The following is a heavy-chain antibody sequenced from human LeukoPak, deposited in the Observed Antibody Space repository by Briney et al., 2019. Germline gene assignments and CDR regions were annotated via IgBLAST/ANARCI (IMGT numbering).Heavy chain of an antibody. Sequence: SETLSLTCTVSSGSISSYYWSWIRQPPGKGLEWIGYIYYSGSTNYNPSLKSRVTISVDTSKNQFSLKLSSVTAADTAVYYCAREGYSSGWGWFDPWGQGTLVTVSS. J-gene: IGHJ5*02. CDR1: SGSISSYY. CDR2: IYYSGST. CDR3: AREGYSSGWGWFDP. V-gene: IGHV4-59*01. D-gene: IGHD6-19*01.